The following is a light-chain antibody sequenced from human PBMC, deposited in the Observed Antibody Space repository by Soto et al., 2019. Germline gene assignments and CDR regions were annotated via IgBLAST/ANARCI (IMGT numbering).Light chain of an antibody. J-gene: IGLJ3*02. CDR3: CSYAGSYTWV. CDR1: SSDVGDYNY. Sequence: QSALTQPRSVSGSPGQSVTISCTGTSSDVGDYNYVSWYQQHPGKAPKLLMYAVNMRPSGVPDRFSGSKSGNTASLTIAGLQAEDEADYSCCSYAGSYTWVFGGGTQLTVL. V-gene: IGLV2-11*01. CDR2: AVN.